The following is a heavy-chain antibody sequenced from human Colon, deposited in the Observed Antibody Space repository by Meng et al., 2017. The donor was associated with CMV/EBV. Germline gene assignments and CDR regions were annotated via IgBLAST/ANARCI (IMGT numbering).Heavy chain of an antibody. Sequence: GESLKISCAASGFTFSSYAMSWVRQAPGKGLEWVSAISGSGGSTYYADSVKGRFTISRDNSKNTLYLQMNSLRAEDTAVYYCAKDRTVGGYTFGLDVWGQGTTVTVSS. CDR3: AKDRTVGGYTFGLDV. D-gene: IGHD5-12*01. V-gene: IGHV3-23*01. CDR1: GFTFSSYA. CDR2: ISGSGGST. J-gene: IGHJ6*02.